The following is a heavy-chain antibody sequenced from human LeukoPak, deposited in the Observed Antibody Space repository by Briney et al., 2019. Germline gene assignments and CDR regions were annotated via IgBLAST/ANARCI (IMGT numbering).Heavy chain of an antibody. CDR1: GLTFDDYA. CDR3: VKSIYYDSSGPFDY. J-gene: IGHJ4*02. V-gene: IGHV3-9*03. CDR2: ISWNRGSI. Sequence: GGSLRLSCAASGLTFDDYATQWVRQAPGRGREWGSDISWNRGSIVYADSVKGRFTISRDTAKSSLYIQMNSLRPEDMALYYCVKSIYYDSSGPFDYWGQGTLVTVSS. D-gene: IGHD3-22*01.